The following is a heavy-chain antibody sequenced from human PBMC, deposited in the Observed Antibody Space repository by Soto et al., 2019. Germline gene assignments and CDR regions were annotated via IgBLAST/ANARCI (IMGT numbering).Heavy chain of an antibody. V-gene: IGHV5-51*01. J-gene: IGHJ4*02. Sequence: GGSLEISLQGSGYSFTTYWIGWVRQMPGKGLEGMGIIYPGAFDTRYSPSFQSQVTISADKSSSTAYLQWSSLKASDTAMYYFARHYGGNSLCLDFWGQGTLVTVSS. CDR3: ARHYGGNSLCLDF. CDR1: GYSFTTYW. CDR2: IYPGAFDT. D-gene: IGHD2-21*02.